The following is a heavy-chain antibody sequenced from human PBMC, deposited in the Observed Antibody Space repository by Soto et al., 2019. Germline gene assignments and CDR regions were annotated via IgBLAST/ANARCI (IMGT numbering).Heavy chain of an antibody. CDR3: AKDVSLAAASPYSGMDV. Sequence: ESGGGVVQPGRSLRLSCAASGFPLSGYGSHWVRQAPGKGLEWVAGISFDGTKKYYADSLKGRFTISKDSSNNTLYLQVNSLRAEDTGVYYCAKDVSLAAASPYSGMDVWGQGTTVTVSS. V-gene: IGHV3-30*18. CDR2: ISFDGTKK. J-gene: IGHJ6*02. CDR1: GFPLSGYG. D-gene: IGHD6-13*01.